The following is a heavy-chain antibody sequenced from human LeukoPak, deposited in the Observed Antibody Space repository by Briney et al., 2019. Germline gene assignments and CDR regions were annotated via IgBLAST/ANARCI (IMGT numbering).Heavy chain of an antibody. J-gene: IGHJ5*02. CDR2: ISGDGGST. CDR1: GFTFDDYA. CDR3: AKDISNYDFWSGFYT. V-gene: IGHV3-43*02. Sequence: PGGSLRLSCAASGFTFDDYAMHWVRQAPGKGLEWVSLISGDGGSTYYADSVKGRFTSSRDNSKNSLYLQMNSLRTEDTALYYCAKDISNYDFWSGFYTWGQGTLVTVSS. D-gene: IGHD3-3*01.